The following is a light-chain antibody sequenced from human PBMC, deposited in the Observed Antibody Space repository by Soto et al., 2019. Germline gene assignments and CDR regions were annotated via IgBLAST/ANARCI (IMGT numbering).Light chain of an antibody. CDR2: ATS. CDR3: QQYGASPPRYS. V-gene: IGKV3-20*01. Sequence: ETVLTQSPGTLSLSPGERATLSCRASQSVSSSFLAWYQQKPGQAPRLVIYATSSRATGIPDRFTGSGSGTDFTLTISSLEPEDFALYYCQQYGASPPRYSFGQGTKLEI. CDR1: QSVSSSF. J-gene: IGKJ2*03.